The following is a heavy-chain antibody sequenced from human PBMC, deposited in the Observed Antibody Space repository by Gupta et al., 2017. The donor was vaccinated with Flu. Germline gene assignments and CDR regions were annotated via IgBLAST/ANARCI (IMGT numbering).Heavy chain of an antibody. V-gene: IGHV3-30*18. D-gene: IGHD1-1*01. J-gene: IGHJ6*02. CDR2: TSYDGSNE. CDR3: AKDWRWNFNNFGMNV. CDR1: GFSFRNYG. Sequence: QEQVVESGGGVVQPGGSLRLSCAASGFSFRNYGMHWVRQAPGKGLEWVAVTSYDGSNEYYADSVKGRFTISKDNAKNTLYLKMNSLRAEDTAVYYCAKDWRWNFNNFGMNVWGQGTTVTVSS.